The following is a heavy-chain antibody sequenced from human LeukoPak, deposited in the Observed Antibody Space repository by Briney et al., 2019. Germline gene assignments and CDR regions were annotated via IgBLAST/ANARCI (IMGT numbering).Heavy chain of an antibody. CDR3: ARENSGSYREFDY. Sequence: SETLSLTCTVSGGSMNHHYWSWVRQPPGKEPEWIAYIYDSGTSATTDYNASLKSRVSMSVDTSKNQFSLKLSSVTAADTAVFYCARENSGSYREFDYWGQGTLVTVSS. V-gene: IGHV4-59*11. CDR1: GGSMNHHY. D-gene: IGHD1-26*01. J-gene: IGHJ4*02. CDR2: IYDSGTSATT.